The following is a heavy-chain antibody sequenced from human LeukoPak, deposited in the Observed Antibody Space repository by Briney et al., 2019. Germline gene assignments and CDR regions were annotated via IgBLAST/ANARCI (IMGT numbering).Heavy chain of an antibody. J-gene: IGHJ4*02. D-gene: IGHD7-27*01. Sequence: GGFLRLSCAGSGFPFTSYWMNWVRQSPGKGLEWVANINQDGSEIYYADSVKGRFTLSRDNAENSVYLQMNNLRAEETAVYYCATLNWGNLDFWGQGTQVTVSS. CDR3: ATLNWGNLDF. CDR1: GFPFTSYW. CDR2: INQDGSEI. V-gene: IGHV3-7*01.